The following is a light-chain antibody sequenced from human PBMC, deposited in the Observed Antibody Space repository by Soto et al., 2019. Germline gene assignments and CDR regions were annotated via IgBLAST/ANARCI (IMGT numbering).Light chain of an antibody. CDR2: DAS. CDR3: QKRSKWPPYT. CDR1: QSVSSY. J-gene: IGKJ2*01. Sequence: EIVLTQSPATLSLSPGERATLSCRASQSVSSYLAWYQQKPGQAPRLLIYDASNSATAIPARFSGSGSATDVSLTISSLEPEDFAVYYCQKRSKWPPYTFGQGTKLEIK. V-gene: IGKV3-11*01.